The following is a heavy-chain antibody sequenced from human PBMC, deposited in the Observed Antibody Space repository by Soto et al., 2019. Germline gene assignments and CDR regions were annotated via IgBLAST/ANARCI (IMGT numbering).Heavy chain of an antibody. Sequence: PGGSLRLSCAASGFTFSEYAMNWVRQAPGKGLEWVAVTDGGVGAYYIDSVKGRFTVSRDNSKSMLFLQMDSLRVEDTALYYCAKEYVSRNGVYDPFDIWGQGTMVTVSS. CDR1: GFTFSEYA. CDR3: AKEYVSRNGVYDPFDI. J-gene: IGHJ3*02. D-gene: IGHD3-10*02. CDR2: TDGGVGA. V-gene: IGHV3-23*01.